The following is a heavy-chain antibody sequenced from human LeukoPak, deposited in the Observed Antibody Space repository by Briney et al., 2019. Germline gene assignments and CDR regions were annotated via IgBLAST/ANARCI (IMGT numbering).Heavy chain of an antibody. Sequence: GGSLRLSYAASGFTFSDYYMSWIRQAPGKGLEWVSYISSSGSTIYYADSVKGRFTISRDNAKNSLYLQMNSLRAEDTAVYYCAREVQGYYDFWSGYYPNWFDPWGQGTLVTVSS. D-gene: IGHD3-3*01. CDR1: GFTFSDYY. V-gene: IGHV3-11*04. CDR2: ISSSGSTI. CDR3: AREVQGYYDFWSGYYPNWFDP. J-gene: IGHJ5*02.